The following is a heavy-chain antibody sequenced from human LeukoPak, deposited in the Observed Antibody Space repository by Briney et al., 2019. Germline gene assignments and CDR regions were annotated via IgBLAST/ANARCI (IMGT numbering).Heavy chain of an antibody. Sequence: PGGSLRLSCAASGFTFSSYAMSWVRQAPGKGLEWVAFIRYDGSNKYYADSVKGRFTISRDNSKNTLYLQMNSLRAEDTAVYYCAKDGRLSYYYYYMDVWGKGTTVTVSS. V-gene: IGHV3-30*02. CDR1: GFTFSSYA. J-gene: IGHJ6*03. D-gene: IGHD6-25*01. CDR2: IRYDGSNK. CDR3: AKDGRLSYYYYYMDV.